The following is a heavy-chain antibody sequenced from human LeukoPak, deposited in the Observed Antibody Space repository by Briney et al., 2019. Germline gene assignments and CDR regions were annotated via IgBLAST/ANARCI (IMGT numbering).Heavy chain of an antibody. D-gene: IGHD3-3*01. CDR1: GYTFIAYY. Sequence: ASVKVSFKPSGYTFIAYYIHLVRQAPGQGLEWMGWINPNSGDTNYAQKFQDRVTMTWDTSVSTAYMELSSLTSDDTAVYYCASKGDGSCDSSLCQGAFDFWGQGSVVTVSS. CDR3: ASKGDGSCDSSLCQGAFDF. J-gene: IGHJ3*01. CDR2: INPNSGDT. V-gene: IGHV1-2*02.